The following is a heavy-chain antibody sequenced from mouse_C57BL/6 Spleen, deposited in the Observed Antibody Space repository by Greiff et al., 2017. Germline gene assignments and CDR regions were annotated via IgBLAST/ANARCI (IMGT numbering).Heavy chain of an antibody. V-gene: IGHV1-82*01. CDR3: ARSANYYGSSRFDY. CDR2: IYPGDGDT. Sequence: QVQLQQSGPELVKPGASVKISCKASGYAFSSSWMNWVKQRPGKGLEWIGRIYPGDGDTNYNGKFKGEATLTADKSSSTAYMQLSSLTSEDSAVYFCARSANYYGSSRFDYWGQGTTLTVSS. CDR1: GYAFSSSW. D-gene: IGHD1-1*01. J-gene: IGHJ2*01.